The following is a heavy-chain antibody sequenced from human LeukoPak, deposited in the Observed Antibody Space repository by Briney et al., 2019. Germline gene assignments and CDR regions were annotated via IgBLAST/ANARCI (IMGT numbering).Heavy chain of an antibody. Sequence: AASVKVSCKASGYTFTSYGISWVRQAPGQGLEWMGWISAYNGNTNYAQKLQGRVTMTTDTSTSTAYMELRSLRSDDTALYYCAKSRYYDILTGQTYYFDYWGQGTLVTVSS. D-gene: IGHD3-9*01. CDR1: GYTFTSYG. J-gene: IGHJ4*02. CDR3: AKSRYYDILTGQTYYFDY. V-gene: IGHV1-18*01. CDR2: ISAYNGNT.